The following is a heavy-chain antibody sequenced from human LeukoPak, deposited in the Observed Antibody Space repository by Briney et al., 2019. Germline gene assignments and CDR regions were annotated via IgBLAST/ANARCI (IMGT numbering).Heavy chain of an antibody. CDR3: ARDFNYGAFGY. CDR1: GGSFSGYY. D-gene: IGHD4-11*01. CDR2: INHSGST. Sequence: SETLSLTCAVYGGSFSGYYWSWIRQPPGKGLEWIGEINHSGSTNYNPSLKSRVTISVDTSKNQFSLKLTSVAAADTAIYYCARDFNYGAFGYWGQGTLVTVSS. J-gene: IGHJ4*02. V-gene: IGHV4-34*01.